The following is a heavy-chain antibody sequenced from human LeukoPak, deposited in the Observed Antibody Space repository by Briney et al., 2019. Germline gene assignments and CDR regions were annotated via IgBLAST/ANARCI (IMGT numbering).Heavy chain of an antibody. V-gene: IGHV1-69*13. J-gene: IGHJ2*01. CDR3: ARGYYGSGSRYWYFDL. CDR2: IIPIFGTA. D-gene: IGHD3-10*01. Sequence: ASVKVSCKASGGTFSSYAISWVRQAPGQGLEWMGGIIPIFGTANYAQKFQGRVTITADESTSTAYMELSSLRSEDTAVYYCARGYYGSGSRYWYFDLWGRGTLVTVSS. CDR1: GGTFSSYA.